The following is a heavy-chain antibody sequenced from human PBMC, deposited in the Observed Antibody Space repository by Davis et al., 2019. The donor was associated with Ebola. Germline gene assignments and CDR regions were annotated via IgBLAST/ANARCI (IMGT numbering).Heavy chain of an antibody. CDR2: IYSSGTT. D-gene: IGHD3-10*01. CDR3: ARDWDGSGRYFYY. V-gene: IGHV4-59*12. J-gene: IGHJ4*02. CDR1: GGSISSYY. Sequence: SETLSLTCTVSGGSISSYYWSWIRQPPGKGLEWIGYIYSSGTTNYNPSLKSRVTVSADTSKNQFSLKLNSVTAADTAVYYCARDWDGSGRYFYYWGRGTLVTVSS.